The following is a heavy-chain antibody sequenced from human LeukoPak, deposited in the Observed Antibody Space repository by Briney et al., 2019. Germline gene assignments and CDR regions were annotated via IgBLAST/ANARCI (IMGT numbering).Heavy chain of an antibody. CDR1: GGTFSSYA. Sequence: SVKVSCKASGGTFSSYAISWVRQAPGQGLEWMGRIIPILGIANYAQKFQGRVTIIADKSTSTAYMELSSLRSEDTAVYYCARVEIVGATWDDAFDIWGQGTMVTVSS. J-gene: IGHJ3*02. V-gene: IGHV1-69*04. CDR3: ARVEIVGATWDDAFDI. D-gene: IGHD1-26*01. CDR2: IIPILGIA.